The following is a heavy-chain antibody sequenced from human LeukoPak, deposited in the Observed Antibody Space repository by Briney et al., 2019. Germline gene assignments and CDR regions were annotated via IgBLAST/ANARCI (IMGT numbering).Heavy chain of an antibody. V-gene: IGHV4-59*01. Sequence: SETLSLTCTVSGGSISSYYWSWIWQPPGKGLEWIGYIYYSGSTNYNPSLKSRVTISVDTSKNQFSLKLSSVTAADTAVYYCARENYYDSSGYYGYYYGMDVWGQGTTVTVSS. CDR2: IYYSGST. CDR3: ARENYYDSSGYYGYYYGMDV. CDR1: GGSISSYY. D-gene: IGHD3-22*01. J-gene: IGHJ6*02.